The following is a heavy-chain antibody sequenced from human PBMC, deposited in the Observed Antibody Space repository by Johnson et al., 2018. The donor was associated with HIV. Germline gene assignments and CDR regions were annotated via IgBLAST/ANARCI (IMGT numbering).Heavy chain of an antibody. J-gene: IGHJ3*02. CDR2: ISGSGTGT. D-gene: IGHD6-19*01. Sequence: VQLVESGGGVVQPGGSLRLSCEGFGFIFDDYDLSWVRQAPGKGLEWVSGISGSGTGTYYADSVKGRFTISRDNSKNTLYLQMNSLRAEDTAVYYCARNRRGIYSSGWYGGAFDIWGQGTMVTVSS. CDR3: ARNRRGIYSSGWYGGAFDI. CDR1: GFIFDDYD. V-gene: IGHV3-23*04.